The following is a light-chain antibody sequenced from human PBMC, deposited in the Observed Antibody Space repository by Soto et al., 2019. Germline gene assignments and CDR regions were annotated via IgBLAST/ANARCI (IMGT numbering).Light chain of an antibody. CDR2: KAS. CDR1: RSLVYSDGNAY. V-gene: IGKV2-30*01. CDR3: MQGTHWPPT. Sequence: DVVMTQSPLSLPVTLGQPASISCRSSRSLVYSDGNAYLNWFQQRPGQSPRRLIYKASNRDSGVTDRFSGSGSGTDFTLQINRVEAEEVGVYYCMQGTHWPPTFGRGTRVEI. J-gene: IGKJ1*01.